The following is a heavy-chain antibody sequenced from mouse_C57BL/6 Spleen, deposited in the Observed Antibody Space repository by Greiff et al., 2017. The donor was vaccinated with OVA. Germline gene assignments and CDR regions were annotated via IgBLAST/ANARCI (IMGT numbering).Heavy chain of an antibody. V-gene: IGHV15-2*01. D-gene: IGHD2-2*01. J-gene: IGHJ1*03. CDR3: AREGYDGVYWYFDV. CDR1: DSEVFPIAY. Sequence: QVQLQQSGSELRSPGSSVKLSCKDFDSEVFPIAYMSWVRQKPGHGFEWIGGILPSIGRTIYGEKFEDKATLDADTLSNTAYLELNSLTSEDSAIYYCAREGYDGVYWYFDVWGTGTTVTVSS. CDR2: ILPSIGRT.